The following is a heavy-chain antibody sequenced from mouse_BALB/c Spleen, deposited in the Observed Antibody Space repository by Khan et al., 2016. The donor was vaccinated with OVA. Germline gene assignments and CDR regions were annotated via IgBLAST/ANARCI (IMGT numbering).Heavy chain of an antibody. Sequence: EVQLQESGPGLVKPSQSLSLTCTVTGYSITCDYAWNWIRQFPGNKLEWMGFISYSGNTKYNPSLKSRISVTRDTSKNQFFLQLNCVTTEDTAAYYCARVYGGDFDYWDQGTTLTGSA. CDR1: GYSITCDYA. D-gene: IGHD2-10*02. J-gene: IGHJ2*01. V-gene: IGHV3-2*02. CDR3: ARVYGGDFDY. CDR2: ISYSGNT.